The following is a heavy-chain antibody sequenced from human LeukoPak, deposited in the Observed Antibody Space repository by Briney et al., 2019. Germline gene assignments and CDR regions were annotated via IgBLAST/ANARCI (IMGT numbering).Heavy chain of an antibody. CDR3: ARQDFDSSSSHGY. Sequence: PSETLSLTCTVSGGSISSSSYYWGWIRQPPGKGLERIGSIYYSGSTYYNPSLKSRVTISVDTSKNQFSLKLSSVTAADTAVYYCARQDFDSSSSHGYWGQGTLVTVSS. CDR2: IYYSGST. CDR1: GGSISSSSYY. V-gene: IGHV4-39*01. D-gene: IGHD6-6*01. J-gene: IGHJ4*02.